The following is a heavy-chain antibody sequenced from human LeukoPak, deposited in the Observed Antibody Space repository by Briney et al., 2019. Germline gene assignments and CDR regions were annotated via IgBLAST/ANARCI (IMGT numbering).Heavy chain of an antibody. CDR1: GFTVSSNY. V-gene: IGHV3-53*01. CDR3: ARQVAGPYYFDY. Sequence: GGSLRLSCAASGFTVSSNYMSWVRQAPGKGLDWVSVIYSGGITYYADSVKGRFTISRDNSKNTLYLQMNSLRAEDTAVYYCARQVAGPYYFDYWGQGTLVTVSS. J-gene: IGHJ4*02. CDR2: IYSGGIT. D-gene: IGHD6-19*01.